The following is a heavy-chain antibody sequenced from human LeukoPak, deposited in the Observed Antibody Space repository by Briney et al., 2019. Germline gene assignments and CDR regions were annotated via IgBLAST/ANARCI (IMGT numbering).Heavy chain of an antibody. D-gene: IGHD5-18*01. CDR3: ARGRYSYGEMDY. J-gene: IGHJ4*02. V-gene: IGHV3-74*01. CDR1: GFTVSSNY. CDR2: INSDGSST. Sequence: GGSLRLSCAASGFTVSSNYMSWVRQAPGKGLVWVSRINSDGSSTSYADSVKGRFTISRDNAKNTLYLQMNSLRAEDTAVYYCARGRYSYGEMDYWGQGTLVTVSS.